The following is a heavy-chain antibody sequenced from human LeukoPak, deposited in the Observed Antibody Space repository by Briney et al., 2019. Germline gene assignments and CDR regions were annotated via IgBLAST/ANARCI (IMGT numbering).Heavy chain of an antibody. CDR2: INPNSGGT. J-gene: IGHJ4*02. CDR3: ASIRFLEWSTFDY. CDR1: GYTFTSYY. V-gene: IGHV1-2*02. Sequence: ASVKVSCKASGYTFTSYYMHWVRQAPGQGLEWMGWINPNSGGTNYAQKFQGRVTMTRDTSISTAYMELSRLRSDDTAVYYCASIRFLEWSTFDYWGQGTLVTVSS. D-gene: IGHD3-3*01.